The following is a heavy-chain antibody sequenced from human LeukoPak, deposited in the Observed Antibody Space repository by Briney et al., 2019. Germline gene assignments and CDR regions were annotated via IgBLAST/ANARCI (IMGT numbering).Heavy chain of an antibody. CDR3: AREGSDYSNYGTLDY. V-gene: IGHV1-69*13. CDR1: GYTFTSYG. D-gene: IGHD4-11*01. CDR2: IIPIFGTA. Sequence: SVKVSCKASGYTFTSYGINWVRQATGQGLEWMGGIIPIFGTANYAQKFQGRVTITADESTSTAYMELSSLRSEDTAVYYCAREGSDYSNYGTLDYWGQGTLVTVSS. J-gene: IGHJ4*02.